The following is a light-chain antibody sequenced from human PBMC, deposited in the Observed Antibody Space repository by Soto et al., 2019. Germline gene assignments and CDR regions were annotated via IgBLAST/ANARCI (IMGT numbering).Light chain of an antibody. Sequence: QMTQSPSTLSSSLGDRVTITCRASQNIRSRLAWFQQKPGKAPKLLIYDASSLESGVPQRFSGIGSGTEFTLTISSLKTDDFSTYYCQQYHSYWTFGQGTKVDI. V-gene: IGKV1-5*01. CDR3: QQYHSYWT. CDR2: DAS. J-gene: IGKJ1*01. CDR1: QNIRSR.